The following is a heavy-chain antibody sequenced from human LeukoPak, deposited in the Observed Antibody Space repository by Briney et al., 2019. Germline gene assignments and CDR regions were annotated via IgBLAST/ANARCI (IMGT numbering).Heavy chain of an antibody. J-gene: IGHJ4*02. CDR3: AKRGSSETRWYPFDY. CDR1: GFIFGKYA. CDR2: ISGGGDST. V-gene: IGHV3-23*01. D-gene: IGHD2-15*01. Sequence: GGSLSLSCVGSGFIFGKYAMTWVRQAPGKGLEWVSTISGGGDSTWNADSVKGRFTVSRDNSKNTLYLQMSSLRVEDTAVYYCAKRGSSETRWYPFDYWGQGTLVTVSS.